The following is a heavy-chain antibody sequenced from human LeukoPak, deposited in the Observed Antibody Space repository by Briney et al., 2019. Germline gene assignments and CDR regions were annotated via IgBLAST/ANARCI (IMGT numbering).Heavy chain of an antibody. V-gene: IGHV3-66*01. J-gene: IGHJ4*02. Sequence: GGSLRLSCAASGFTVSSKYMSRVRQAPGKGLEWVSVIYSGGSTYYADSVKGRFTISRDNSKNTLYLQMNSLRAEDTAVYYCASMTTVTKGDYWGQGTLVTVSS. CDR2: IYSGGST. CDR1: GFTVSSKY. D-gene: IGHD4-17*01. CDR3: ASMTTVTKGDY.